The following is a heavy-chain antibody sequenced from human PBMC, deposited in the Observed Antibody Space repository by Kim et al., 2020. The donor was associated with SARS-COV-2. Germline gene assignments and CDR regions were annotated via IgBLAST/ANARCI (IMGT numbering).Heavy chain of an antibody. CDR1: GGSISSGGYY. CDR3: ARDGGWAGDRYFDL. J-gene: IGHJ2*01. Sequence: SETLSLTCTVSGGSISSGGYYWSWIRQHPGKGLEWIGYIYYSGSTYYNPSLKSRVTISVDTSKNQFSLKLSSVTAADTAVYYCARDGGWAGDRYFDLWGRGTLVTVSS. V-gene: IGHV4-31*03. D-gene: IGHD7-27*01. CDR2: IYYSGST.